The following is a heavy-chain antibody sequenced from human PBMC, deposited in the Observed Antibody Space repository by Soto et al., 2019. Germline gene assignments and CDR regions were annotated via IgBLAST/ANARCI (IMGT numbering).Heavy chain of an antibody. CDR2: IYYSGST. CDR3: ARGLIAVAGTRNFDY. J-gene: IGHJ4*02. V-gene: IGHV4-59*01. CDR1: GRFISSYY. Sequence: SETLSLTCTVSGRFISSYYWSWIRQPPGKGLEWIGDIYYSGSTNYNPSLKSRVTISVDTSKNQFSLKLSSVTAADTAVYYCARGLIAVAGTRNFDYWGQGTLVTVSS. D-gene: IGHD6-19*01.